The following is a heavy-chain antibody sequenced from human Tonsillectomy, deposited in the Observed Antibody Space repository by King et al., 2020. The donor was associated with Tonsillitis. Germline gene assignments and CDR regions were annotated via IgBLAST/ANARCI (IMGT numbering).Heavy chain of an antibody. CDR2: IYSSGST. Sequence: QLQESGPRLVMPSQTLSLTCTVSGGSISRGDDYWSWIRQSPGKGAGWIGYIYSSGSTYYTSSLKSRVTISINMSKTQFSLKMSSVTVADTAVYCCAKADGSGIYWAANWFDSWGQGISVTVSS. CDR3: AKADGSGIYWAANWFDS. CDR1: GGSISRGDDY. J-gene: IGHJ5*01. V-gene: IGHV4-30-4*08. D-gene: IGHD3-10*01.